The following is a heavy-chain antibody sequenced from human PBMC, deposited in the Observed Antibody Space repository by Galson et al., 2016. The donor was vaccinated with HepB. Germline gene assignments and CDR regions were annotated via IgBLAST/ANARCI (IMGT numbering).Heavy chain of an antibody. CDR3: ARDATRHGYSDGQLDY. V-gene: IGHV3-30-3*01. CDR1: RFTFSRYT. CDR2: ISDDANSK. Sequence: SLRLSCAASRFTFSRYTVHWVRQAPGKGLEWLAVISDDANSKYYADSVKGRFTISRDSSKNSLYLQMNSLRTEDTAVYYWARDATRHGYSDGQLDYWGQGTLVTVSS. D-gene: IGHD4-17*01. J-gene: IGHJ4*02.